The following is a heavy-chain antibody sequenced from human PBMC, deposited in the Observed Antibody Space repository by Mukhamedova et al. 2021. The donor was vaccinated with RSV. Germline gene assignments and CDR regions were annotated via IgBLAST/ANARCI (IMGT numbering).Heavy chain of an antibody. D-gene: IGHD6-19*01. Sequence: GLEWVSGLTGSGHSTFFADSVKDRSAISRDNSKETLYLQLNSLRDEDTAVYYCAKSNYSSGWELYFDLWGRGTLVSVSS. V-gene: IGHV3-23*01. J-gene: IGHJ2*01. CDR2: LTGSGHST. CDR3: AKSNYSSGWELYFDL.